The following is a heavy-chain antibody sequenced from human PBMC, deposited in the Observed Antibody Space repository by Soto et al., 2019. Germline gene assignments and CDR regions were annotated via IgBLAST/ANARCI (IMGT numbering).Heavy chain of an antibody. CDR3: ARVGSSGWYDAFDI. J-gene: IGHJ3*02. Sequence: QVQLVQSGAEVKKPGGSVKVSCKASGYTFTNYYLHWVRQAPGQGLEWMGVMHPSGGSTTFALKFQGRVTMTSDTSTSTVSMELSSLRSEDTAVYYCARVGSSGWYDAFDIWGQGTMVTVSS. CDR1: GYTFTNYY. D-gene: IGHD6-19*01. CDR2: MHPSGGST. V-gene: IGHV1-46*03.